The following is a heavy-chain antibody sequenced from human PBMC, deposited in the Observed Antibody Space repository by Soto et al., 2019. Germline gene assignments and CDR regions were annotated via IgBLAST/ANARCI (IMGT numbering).Heavy chain of an antibody. CDR2: INRNGGSA. V-gene: IGHV3-20*04. CDR3: ARSVGATNWSDP. J-gene: IGHJ5*02. CDR1: GSTFDDNG. Sequence: EVQLVESGGGVVRPGGSLRLSCAAAGSTFDDNGMSWVRQAPGKGLEWVSGINRNGGSAGYADSVKGRFTISRDNAKNSLCLQMNSLRAEDTALYYCARSVGATNWSDPWGQGTLVTVSS. D-gene: IGHD1-26*01.